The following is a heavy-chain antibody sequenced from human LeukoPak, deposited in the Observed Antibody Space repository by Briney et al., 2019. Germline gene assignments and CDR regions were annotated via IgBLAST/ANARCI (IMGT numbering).Heavy chain of an antibody. CDR2: IYYSGST. CDR1: GGSISSGGYY. CDR3: ARHRDSSGWYDFDY. Sequence: SETLSLTCTVSGGSISSGGYYWSWIRQHPGKGLEWIGYIYYSGSTYYNPSLKSRVSISVDTSKDQFSLKLSSVTAADTAVYYCARHRDSSGWYDFDYWGQGTLVTVSS. D-gene: IGHD6-19*01. V-gene: IGHV4-39*01. J-gene: IGHJ4*02.